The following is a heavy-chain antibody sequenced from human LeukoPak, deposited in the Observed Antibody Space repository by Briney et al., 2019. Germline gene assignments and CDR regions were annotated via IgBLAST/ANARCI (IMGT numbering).Heavy chain of an antibody. V-gene: IGHV4-39*02. J-gene: IGHJ6*03. CDR2: ICWSGST. CDR3: SRDQEVHDYYYDMDV. Sequence: PSETLSLTCTVSGGSISSSSYYWGRIRQPPGKGLEWFGCICWSGSTYYNPSLTVRVTISVDKAKNQSTPKLSSVTAADTAVYYCSRDQEVHDYYYDMDVWGKGTTVTVSS. CDR1: GGSISSSSYY. D-gene: IGHD1-1*01.